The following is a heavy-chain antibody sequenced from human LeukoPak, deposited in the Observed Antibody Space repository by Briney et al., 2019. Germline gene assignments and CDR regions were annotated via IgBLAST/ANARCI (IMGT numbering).Heavy chain of an antibody. CDR2: IYYSGST. CDR1: GGSFSSGSYY. V-gene: IGHV4-61*01. Sequence: PSETLSLTCTVSGGSFSSGSYYWSWIRQPPGKGLEWIGYIYYSGSTNYNPSLKSRVTISVDTSKNQFSLKLSSVTAADTAVYYCARSLYSSSPVDYWGQGTLVTVSS. J-gene: IGHJ4*02. D-gene: IGHD6-6*01. CDR3: ARSLYSSSPVDY.